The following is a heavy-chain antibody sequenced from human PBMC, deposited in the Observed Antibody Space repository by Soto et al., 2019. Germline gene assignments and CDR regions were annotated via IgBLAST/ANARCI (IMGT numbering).Heavy chain of an antibody. V-gene: IGHV3-15*01. CDR3: MTAPGLNVLF. D-gene: IGHD3-16*01. CDR1: GFTFIDAW. Sequence: EVQLVESGGGLVKPGGSLRLSCVGSGFTFIDAWMSWVRQAPGKGLEWVGRLKSETDGGTADYAAPVEGRFNISRDDSKNTLYLQMNSLKSEDTAVYYCMTAPGLNVLFWCQGALVTVSS. J-gene: IGHJ4*02. CDR2: LKSETDGGTA.